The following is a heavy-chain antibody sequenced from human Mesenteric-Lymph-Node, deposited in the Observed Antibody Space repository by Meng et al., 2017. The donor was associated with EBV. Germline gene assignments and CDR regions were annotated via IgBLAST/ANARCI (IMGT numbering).Heavy chain of an antibody. D-gene: IGHD3-22*01. J-gene: IGHJ4*02. CDR3: ARDVYYDSSDYEVVAY. CDR1: GYTFTSYG. V-gene: IGHV1-18*01. Sequence: QVQRVQLGAEVKKPGASVEVSCKASGYTFTSYGISWVRQAPGQGLEWMGWISGYNGNRNYAQKFQGRVTMTTDTSTNTAYMELRSLRSDDTAVYYCARDVYYDSSDYEVVAYWGQGTLVTVSS. CDR2: ISGYNGNR.